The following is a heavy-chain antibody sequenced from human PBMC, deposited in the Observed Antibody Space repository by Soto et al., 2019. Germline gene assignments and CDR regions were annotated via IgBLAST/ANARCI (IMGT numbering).Heavy chain of an antibody. Sequence: SVKGACKASGCTFSSYSSSWVRQAPGQGLECMGGIIPIFGTANYAQKFQGRVTITADKSTSTAYMELSSLRSEDTAVYYCARVVSSTSCYDCYYSYGMDVWGQATTVTVSS. V-gene: IGHV1-69*06. CDR1: GCTFSSYS. D-gene: IGHD2-2*01. CDR3: ARVVSSTSCYDCYYSYGMDV. CDR2: IIPIFGTA. J-gene: IGHJ6*02.